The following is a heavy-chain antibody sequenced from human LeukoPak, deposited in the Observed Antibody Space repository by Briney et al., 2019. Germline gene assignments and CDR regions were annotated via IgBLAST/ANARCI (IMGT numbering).Heavy chain of an antibody. CDR1: GGTVSSYA. CDR3: ARGHDSSGYYYVRRAFDI. V-gene: IGHV1-69*04. D-gene: IGHD3-22*01. CDR2: SIPIVGIA. Sequence: GASGKVSCKAAGGTVSSYAVIWVRQAPGQGLEGRGRSIPIVGIANYAQKFQGRVTITADKSTSTAYMELSSLRSEDTAVYYCARGHDSSGYYYVRRAFDIWGQGTMVTVSS. J-gene: IGHJ3*02.